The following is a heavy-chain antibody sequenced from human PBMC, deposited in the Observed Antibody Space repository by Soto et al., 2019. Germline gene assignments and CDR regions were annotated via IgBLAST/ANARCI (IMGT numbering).Heavy chain of an antibody. Sequence: PSETLSLTCTVSGGSISSYYWSWIRQPPGKGLEWIGYIYYSGSTNYNPSLKSRVTISVDTSKNQFSLKLSSVTAADTAVYYCAREHSSDWSFYFDYWGQGTLVTVSS. CDR3: AREHSSDWSFYFDY. CDR2: IYYSGST. D-gene: IGHD6-19*01. V-gene: IGHV4-59*01. CDR1: GGSISSYY. J-gene: IGHJ4*02.